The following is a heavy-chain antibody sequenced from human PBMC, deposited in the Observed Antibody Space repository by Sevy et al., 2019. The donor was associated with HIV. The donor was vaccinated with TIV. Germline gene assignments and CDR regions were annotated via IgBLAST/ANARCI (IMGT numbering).Heavy chain of an antibody. D-gene: IGHD3-10*01. V-gene: IGHV4-59*08. Sequence: SETLSLTCTVSGGSINSYFWSWIRQPPGKGLEWIGYIYYSGSTNYNPSLKSRLTISLDTSKNQFPLKLSSVTAADTAVYYCARWVAGGSGIDSWGQGTLVTVSS. CDR1: GGSINSYF. CDR2: IYYSGST. CDR3: ARWVAGGSGIDS. J-gene: IGHJ4*02.